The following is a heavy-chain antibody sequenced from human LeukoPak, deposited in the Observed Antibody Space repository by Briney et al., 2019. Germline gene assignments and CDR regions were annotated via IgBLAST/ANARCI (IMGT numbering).Heavy chain of an antibody. V-gene: IGHV4-59*01. Sequence: PPETLSLTCTLPRGSISSDYWSWVRDTPGKGRERIWYIYYSGGTTYNRSLKSRFTISVDTSKNQFSLKLSSVTAADTAVYYCARELKDPNYDFWSGLRTDYYYYYMDVWGKGTTVTVSS. CDR3: ARELKDPNYDFWSGLRTDYYYYYMDV. CDR2: IYYSGGT. J-gene: IGHJ6*03. D-gene: IGHD3-3*01. CDR1: RGSISSDY.